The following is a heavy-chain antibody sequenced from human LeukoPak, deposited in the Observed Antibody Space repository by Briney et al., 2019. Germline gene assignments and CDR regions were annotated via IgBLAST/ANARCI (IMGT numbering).Heavy chain of an antibody. V-gene: IGHV4-59*01. CDR2: IYYSGST. D-gene: IGHD3-9*01. CDR3: ARGGAYFDWLLEANDAFDI. Sequence: SETLSLTCTVSGGSISSYYWSWIRQPPGKGLEWIGYIYYSGSTNYNPSLKSRVTISVDTSKNQFSLKLSSVTAADTAVYYCARGGAYFDWLLEANDAFDIWGQGTMVTVSS. J-gene: IGHJ3*02. CDR1: GGSISSYY.